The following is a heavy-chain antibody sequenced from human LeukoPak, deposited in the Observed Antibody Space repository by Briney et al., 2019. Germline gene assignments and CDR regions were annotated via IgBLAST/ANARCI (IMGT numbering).Heavy chain of an antibody. Sequence: PGGSLRLSCAASGFTFSNAWMTWVRQAPGKGLEWVSVISASGVSTYYADSVKGRFTISRDNSKNTLYLQMNSLRAEDTAVYYCAKGSTFSGDFDYWGQGTLVTVSS. CDR3: AKGSTFSGDFDY. CDR1: GFTFSNAW. CDR2: ISASGVST. D-gene: IGHD5/OR15-5a*01. J-gene: IGHJ4*02. V-gene: IGHV3-23*01.